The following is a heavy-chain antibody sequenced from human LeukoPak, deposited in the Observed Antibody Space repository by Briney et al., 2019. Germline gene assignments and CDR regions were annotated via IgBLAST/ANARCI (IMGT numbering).Heavy chain of an antibody. CDR1: GGSFSGYY. Sequence: KPSETLSLTCAVYGGSFSGYYWSWVRQPPGKGLEWIGEINHSGSTNYNPSLKSRVTISVDTSKNQFSLKLSSVTAADTAVYYCARGYIPMVRGVMSPWGRGTLVTVSS. J-gene: IGHJ5*02. CDR3: ARGYIPMVRGVMSP. CDR2: INHSGST. V-gene: IGHV4-34*01. D-gene: IGHD3-10*01.